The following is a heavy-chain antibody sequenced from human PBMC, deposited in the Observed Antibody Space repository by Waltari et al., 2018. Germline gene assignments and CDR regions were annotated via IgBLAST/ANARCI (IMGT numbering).Heavy chain of an antibody. D-gene: IGHD4-17*01. J-gene: IGHJ3*02. V-gene: IGHV3-53*01. CDR2: RVRDGST. Sequence: EVQLVESGGGLMQPGGSLKLSCAASGFTVSNNFISWVRQAPGKGLDGLAYRVRDGSTDYADSVKGRLTISRDSSRNTVFLEMDNLRAEDTAVYFCAGNNGDLHRGAFDIWGQGTMVTVSS. CDR1: GFTVSNNF. CDR3: AGNNGDLHRGAFDI.